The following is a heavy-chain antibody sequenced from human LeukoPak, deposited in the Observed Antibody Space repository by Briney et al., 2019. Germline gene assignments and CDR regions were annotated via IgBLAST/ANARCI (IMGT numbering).Heavy chain of an antibody. Sequence: TGGSLRLSCAASGFTFSSYSMTWVRQAPGKGLEWVSVISGGGGTTYYADSVKGRFTISRDNSKNTLYLQMNSLRAEDTAVYFCARAAMVRGADYFDYWGQGTLVTVSS. J-gene: IGHJ4*02. CDR1: GFTFSSYS. CDR3: ARAAMVRGADYFDY. CDR2: ISGGGGTT. D-gene: IGHD3-10*01. V-gene: IGHV3-23*01.